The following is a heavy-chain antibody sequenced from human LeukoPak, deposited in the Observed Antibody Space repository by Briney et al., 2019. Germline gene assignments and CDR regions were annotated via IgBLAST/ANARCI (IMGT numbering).Heavy chain of an antibody. CDR2: IYPGGSDT. J-gene: IGHJ4*01. Sequence: GESLKISCKGSGYTFTSYWIAWVRQMPGKGLEWMGIIYPGGSDTRYSPSFQGQVTISADKSISTAYLQWSSLKASDTAIYYCARPEYGSGSYYAIWGHGTLVTVSS. CDR3: ARPEYGSGSYYAI. V-gene: IGHV5-51*01. D-gene: IGHD3-10*01. CDR1: GYTFTSYW.